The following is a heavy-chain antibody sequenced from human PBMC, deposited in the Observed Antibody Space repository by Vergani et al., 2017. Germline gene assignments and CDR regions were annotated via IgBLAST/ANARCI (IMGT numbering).Heavy chain of an antibody. CDR1: GFTSSYYG. V-gene: IGHV3-30*03. Sequence: QVHLVESGGGVVQPGRSLRLSCVVSGFTSSYYGMHWVRQAPGKGLEWVAVISYDGTQKYYADSVKGRFTISRDNSKSTLYLQMNSLRAEDTAVYYCARDRVDYGDYYYYGMDVWGQGTTVTVSS. CDR3: ARDRVDYGDYYYYGMDV. J-gene: IGHJ6*02. CDR2: ISYDGTQK. D-gene: IGHD4-17*01.